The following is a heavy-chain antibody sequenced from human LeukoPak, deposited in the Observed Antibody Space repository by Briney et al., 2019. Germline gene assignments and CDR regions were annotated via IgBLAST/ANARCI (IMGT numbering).Heavy chain of an antibody. CDR2: ISSGDNTI. CDR3: AKGSYYCSDSCPQYYYYMDV. Sequence: PGGSLRLSCAASGFTFSDYYMSWIRQAPGKGLEWVSYISSGDNTIYYADSVKGRFTMSRDNAKNSLYLQMNSLRAEDTAVYYCAKGSYYCSDSCPQYYYYMDVWGKGTTVIVSS. D-gene: IGHD2-15*01. V-gene: IGHV3-11*04. CDR1: GFTFSDYY. J-gene: IGHJ6*03.